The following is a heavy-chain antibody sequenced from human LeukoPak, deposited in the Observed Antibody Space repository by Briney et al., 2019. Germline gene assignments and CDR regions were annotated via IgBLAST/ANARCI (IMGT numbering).Heavy chain of an antibody. D-gene: IGHD3-22*01. CDR1: GFTFSNFG. Sequence: GGSLRLSCEASGFTFSNFGMHWVRQAPGKGLEWVAIISYDGSTEYYADSVKGRFSISRDNSKNTLYLQMNSLRVEDTAVYYCATPPTAYTSGSLGYWGQGTLVTVSS. CDR3: ATPPTAYTSGSLGY. CDR2: ISYDGSTE. J-gene: IGHJ4*02. V-gene: IGHV3-30*03.